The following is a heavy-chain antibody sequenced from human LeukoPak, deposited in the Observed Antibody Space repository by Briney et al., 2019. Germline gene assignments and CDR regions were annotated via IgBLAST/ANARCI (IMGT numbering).Heavy chain of an antibody. CDR3: ARDPGRQYSSIADV. CDR2: IKEDGSKK. Sequence: PGGSLRLSCAASGFSFSSYWMNWVRRAPGKGLGWLANIKEDGSKKYYVDSVKGRFTISRDNAKNSLYLQMDSLRAEDTAVYYCARDPGRQYSSIADVWGQGTTVTVSS. V-gene: IGHV3-7*03. D-gene: IGHD6-19*01. CDR1: GFSFSSYW. J-gene: IGHJ6*02.